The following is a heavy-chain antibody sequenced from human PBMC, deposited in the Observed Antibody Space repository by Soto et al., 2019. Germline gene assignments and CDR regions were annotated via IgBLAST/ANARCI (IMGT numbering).Heavy chain of an antibody. Sequence: PSETLSLTCTVSGGSISNYYWSRIRQPPGKGLEWIGYIYYSGSTNYNPSLKSRVTISVDTSKNQFSLKLSSVTAADTAVYYCGTLSHDAFDIWGQGTMVTVSS. CDR1: GGSISNYY. CDR2: IYYSGST. V-gene: IGHV4-59*08. CDR3: GTLSHDAFDI. D-gene: IGHD3-16*02. J-gene: IGHJ3*02.